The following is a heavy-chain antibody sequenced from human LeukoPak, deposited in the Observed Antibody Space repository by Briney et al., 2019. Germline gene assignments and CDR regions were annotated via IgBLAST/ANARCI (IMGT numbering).Heavy chain of an antibody. CDR2: ISYDGSNK. V-gene: IGHV3-30-3*01. CDR1: GFTFSRYA. Sequence: QPGGSLRLSCTASGFTFSRYAMHWVRQAPGKGLEWVAVISYDGSNKYYADSVKGRFTISRDNSKNTLYLQMNSLRAEDTAVYYCARAGGYSYGCCDYWGQGTLVTVSS. D-gene: IGHD5-18*01. J-gene: IGHJ4*02. CDR3: ARAGGYSYGCCDY.